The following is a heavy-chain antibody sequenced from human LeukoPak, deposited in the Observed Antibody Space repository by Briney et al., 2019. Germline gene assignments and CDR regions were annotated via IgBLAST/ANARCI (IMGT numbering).Heavy chain of an antibody. CDR1: GYTFTGYY. Sequence: GASVKVSCKASGYTFTGYYMHWVRQAPGQGLEWMGRINPNSGGTNYAQKFQGRVTMTRDTSISTAYMELSRLRSGDTAVYYCARGQYSSGWSFDYWGQGTLVTVSS. CDR2: INPNSGGT. CDR3: ARGQYSSGWSFDY. V-gene: IGHV1-2*06. J-gene: IGHJ4*02. D-gene: IGHD6-19*01.